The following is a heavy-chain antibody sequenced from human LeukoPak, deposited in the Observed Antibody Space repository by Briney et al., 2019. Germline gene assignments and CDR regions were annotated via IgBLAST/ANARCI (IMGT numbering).Heavy chain of an antibody. CDR3: ARFINYGDYRYFDY. V-gene: IGHV5-51*01. CDR1: XXTSYW. Sequence: XXTSYWIGXVRQMPXKXXEXXXFIYPGDSDTRYSPSFQGQVTISADKSISTAYLQWSSLKASDTAMYYCARFINYGDYRYFDYWGQGTLVTVSS. J-gene: IGHJ4*02. D-gene: IGHD4-17*01. CDR2: IYPGDSDT.